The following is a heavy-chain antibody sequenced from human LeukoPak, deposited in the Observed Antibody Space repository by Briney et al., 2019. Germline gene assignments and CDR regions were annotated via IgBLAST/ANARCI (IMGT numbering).Heavy chain of an antibody. V-gene: IGHV4-34*01. J-gene: IGHJ4*02. CDR2: INHSGAT. CDR1: GRSFSVSY. Sequence: SETLSLTCDLYGRSFSVSYWGWTRQPPGEWLEWIGEINHSGATNYNPSLKSRVTISIDTSKIQCSLKLSSVTAADTAVYYCARGDRHPGYWGQGTLVTVSS. CDR3: ARGDRHPGY.